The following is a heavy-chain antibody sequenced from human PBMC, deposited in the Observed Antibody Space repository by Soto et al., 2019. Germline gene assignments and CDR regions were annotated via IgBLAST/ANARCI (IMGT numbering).Heavy chain of an antibody. D-gene: IGHD1-1*01. CDR3: AIVTAETAYHYFDF. V-gene: IGHV5-10-1*01. CDR2: IDPRDSYI. CDR1: GYKFTNYW. J-gene: IGHJ4*02. Sequence: PGESLKISCKGSGYKFTNYWLRWVRQTPGKGLEWMGRIDPRDSYINYSPSFRGHVTISIDESISTAHLQWSSLKASDTATYYCAIVTAETAYHYFDFWGPGTLVTVSS.